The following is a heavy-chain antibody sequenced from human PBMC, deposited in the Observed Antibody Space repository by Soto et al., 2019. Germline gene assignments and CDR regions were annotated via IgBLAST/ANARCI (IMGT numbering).Heavy chain of an antibody. V-gene: IGHV1-24*01. CDR2: FDPEDGET. Sequence: QVQLVQSGAEVKKPGASVKVSCKVSGYTLTELSMHWVRQAPGKGLEWMGGFDPEDGETIYAQKSQGRVTMTEDTSTDTAYMELSSLRSEDTAVYYCAGYCSGGSCYTLPPYYFDYWGQGTLVTVSS. CDR1: GYTLTELS. CDR3: AGYCSGGSCYTLPPYYFDY. J-gene: IGHJ4*02. D-gene: IGHD2-15*01.